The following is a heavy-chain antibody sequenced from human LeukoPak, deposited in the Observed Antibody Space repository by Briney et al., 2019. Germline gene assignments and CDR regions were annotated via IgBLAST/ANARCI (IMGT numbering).Heavy chain of an antibody. CDR1: GGSFSGYY. Sequence: SETLSLTCAVYGGSFSGYYWSWIRQPPGKGLEWIGEINHSGSTNYNPSLKSRVTISVDTPKNQFSLKVTSVTAADTAVYYCATYGGNAGAHYFGYWGQGTLVAVSS. D-gene: IGHD4-23*01. CDR3: ATYGGNAGAHYFGY. CDR2: INHSGST. J-gene: IGHJ4*02. V-gene: IGHV4-34*01.